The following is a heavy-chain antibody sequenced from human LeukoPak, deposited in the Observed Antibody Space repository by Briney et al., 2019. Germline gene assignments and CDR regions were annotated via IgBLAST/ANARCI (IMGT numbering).Heavy chain of an antibody. CDR1: GFTFSNYA. Sequence: GGSLRLSCAASGFTFSNYAMTWVRQAPGKGLEWVSVISGSGSNTDYADSVKGRFTISRDNSKNTLSLQMNSLRAEDTAIYYCAKQDIRSSAWYDWGQGTLVTVSS. CDR2: ISGSGSNT. V-gene: IGHV3-23*01. J-gene: IGHJ4*02. D-gene: IGHD6-19*01. CDR3: AKQDIRSSAWYD.